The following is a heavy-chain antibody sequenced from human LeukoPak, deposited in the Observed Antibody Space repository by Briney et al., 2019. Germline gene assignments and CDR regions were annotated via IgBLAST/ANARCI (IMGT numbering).Heavy chain of an antibody. CDR2: VHLSGRT. J-gene: IGHJ4*02. CDR1: GGSISSTNW. V-gene: IGHV4-4*02. Sequence: SGTLSLTCGVSGGSISSTNWWTWVRQPPGEGLEWIGEVHLSGRTNYNPSLESRVTMSVDMSENHISLKLTSVTAADTAVYYCAREGGPYRPLDYSGQGTLVTVCS. CDR3: AREGGPYRPLDY.